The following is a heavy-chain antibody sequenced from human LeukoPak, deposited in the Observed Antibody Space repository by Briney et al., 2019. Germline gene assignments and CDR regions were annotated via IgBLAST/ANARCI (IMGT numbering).Heavy chain of an antibody. CDR3: AKDIATMRWLRPDASVDY. D-gene: IGHD5-12*01. CDR1: GLTFSNHG. Sequence: PGGSLRLSCAASGLTFSNHGMHWVRQAPGKGLEWVSFIRYDGINKYYPDSVKGRFTISRDNSKNTLYLHMNSLRAEDTAVYYCAKDIATMRWLRPDASVDYWGQGTLVTVSS. CDR2: IRYDGINK. V-gene: IGHV3-30*02. J-gene: IGHJ4*02.